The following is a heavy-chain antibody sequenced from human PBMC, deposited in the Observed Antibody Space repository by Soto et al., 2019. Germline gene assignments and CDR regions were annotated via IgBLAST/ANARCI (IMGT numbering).Heavy chain of an antibody. V-gene: IGHV3-30*03. D-gene: IGHD3-22*01. CDR1: GFTFNAYG. CDR2: ISHDGDKK. Sequence: GGSLRLSCAASGFTFNAYGMHWVRQAPGKGLEWVANISHDGDKKYYPDSVKGRFTVSRDNAKNSFYLQMISLRVEDTAMYYCARGDFHDTSGPFSDAFDIWGQGTMVTVSS. J-gene: IGHJ3*02. CDR3: ARGDFHDTSGPFSDAFDI.